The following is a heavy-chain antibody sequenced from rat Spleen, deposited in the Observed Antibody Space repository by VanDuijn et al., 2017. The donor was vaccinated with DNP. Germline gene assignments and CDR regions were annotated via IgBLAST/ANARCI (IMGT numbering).Heavy chain of an antibody. Sequence: EVQLVESGGGLVQPGRSLKLSCAASGFTLSNYGMHWIRQAPTKGLEWVAAINYNGGSAYYRDSVKGRFTISRDNAKSSLYLQMDSLRSEDTATYYCTTHNPFDYWGQGVMVTVSS. J-gene: IGHJ2*01. CDR2: INYNGGSA. V-gene: IGHV5-19*01. D-gene: IGHD1-10*01. CDR1: GFTLSNYG. CDR3: TTHNPFDY.